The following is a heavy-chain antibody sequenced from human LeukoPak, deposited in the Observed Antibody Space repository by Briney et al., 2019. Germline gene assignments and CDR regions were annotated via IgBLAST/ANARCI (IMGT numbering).Heavy chain of an antibody. CDR2: IYHSGST. CDR3: ARGGGNDAFDI. V-gene: IGHV4-30-2*01. CDR1: GGSISSGGYS. D-gene: IGHD3-16*01. J-gene: IGHJ3*02. Sequence: SETLSLTCVVSGGSISSGGYSWSWIREPPGKGLEWIGYIYHSGSTYYNPSLKRRVTISVDRSKNQFSLKLSSVTAADTAVYYCARGGGNDAFDIWGQGTMVTVSS.